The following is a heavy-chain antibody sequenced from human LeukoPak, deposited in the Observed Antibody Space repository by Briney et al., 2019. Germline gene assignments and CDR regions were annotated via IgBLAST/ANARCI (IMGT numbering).Heavy chain of an antibody. CDR3: AKSMQKYYYDSSGNYSDY. J-gene: IGHJ4*02. V-gene: IGHV3-23*01. CDR2: ISGSGGST. CDR1: GFTFSSYA. D-gene: IGHD3-22*01. Sequence: RGSLRLSCAASGFTFSSYAMSWVRQAPGKGLEWVSAISGSGGSTYYADSVKGRFTISRDNSKNTLYLQMNSLRAEDTAVYYCAKSMQKYYYDSSGNYSDYWGQGTLVTVSS.